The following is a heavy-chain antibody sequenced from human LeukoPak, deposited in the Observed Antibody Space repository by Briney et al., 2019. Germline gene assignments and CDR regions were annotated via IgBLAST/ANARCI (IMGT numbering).Heavy chain of an antibody. D-gene: IGHD3-3*01. CDR3: ARSTIFGVAPAGY. Sequence: GASVKVSCKASGDTFTGYGISWVRQAPGQGLEWMGWIRVYNGNTNYAQKLQGRVTMTTDTSTSTAYMELRSLRSDDTAVYYCARSTIFGVAPAGYWGQGTLVTVSS. V-gene: IGHV1-18*01. CDR2: IRVYNGNT. CDR1: GDTFTGYG. J-gene: IGHJ4*02.